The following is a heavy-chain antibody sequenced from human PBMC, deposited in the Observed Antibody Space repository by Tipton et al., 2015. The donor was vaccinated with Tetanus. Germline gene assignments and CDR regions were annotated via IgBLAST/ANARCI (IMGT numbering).Heavy chain of an antibody. V-gene: IGHV3-11*01. Sequence: SLRLSCAASGFTLSDYYMSWIRQAPGKGLEWLSYISSSGATINYADSVKGRFTLSRDTAKNSLYLLMDSLRADDTAVYYCARALIEAAGAYGDYWGQGPLVTVSS. CDR1: GFTLSDYY. J-gene: IGHJ4*02. CDR2: ISSSGATI. D-gene: IGHD6-13*01. CDR3: ARALIEAAGAYGDY.